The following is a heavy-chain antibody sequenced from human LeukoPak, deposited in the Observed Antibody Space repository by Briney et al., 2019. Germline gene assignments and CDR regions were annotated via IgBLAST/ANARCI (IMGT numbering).Heavy chain of an antibody. Sequence: GGALRLSCAASGFTFSNYWMSWVRQAPGKGLEWVANIKDFGSEKYYVDSVKGRFTISRDNAKNSLYLQMNSLRAEDTALYYCVRTRVVVTAYFDYWGQGTLVTVSS. V-gene: IGHV3-7*01. CDR2: IKDFGSEK. CDR3: VRTRVVVTAYFDY. CDR1: GFTFSNYW. D-gene: IGHD2-21*02. J-gene: IGHJ4*02.